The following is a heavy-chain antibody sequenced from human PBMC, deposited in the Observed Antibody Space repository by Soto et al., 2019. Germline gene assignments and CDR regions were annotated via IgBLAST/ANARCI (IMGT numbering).Heavy chain of an antibody. J-gene: IGHJ4*02. CDR2: IYPADSDT. CDR1: RYSFTNYW. Sequence: PVESLKISCMASRYSFTNYWIGWVRQIPGKGLEWMGIIYPADSDTKYGPSFQGQVTISVDKSISTAYLQWSSLKASDSAMYYCARVQVGSIIDYWGQGTLVTVSS. CDR3: ARVQVGSIIDY. V-gene: IGHV5-51*01. D-gene: IGHD5-12*01.